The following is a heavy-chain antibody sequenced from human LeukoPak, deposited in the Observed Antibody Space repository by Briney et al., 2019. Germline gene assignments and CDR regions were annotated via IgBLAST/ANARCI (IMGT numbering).Heavy chain of an antibody. D-gene: IGHD5-12*01. CDR1: GFTFSNYD. CDR2: ISYDGTNK. V-gene: IGHV3-30*03. Sequence: HSGRSLRLSCAASGFTFSNYDMHWVRQAPGKGLEWVAVISYDGTNKYYADSVKGRFTISRDNSKSTLYLQMNSLRADDTAVYYCARGYSGYDPFDYWGQGTLVTVSS. J-gene: IGHJ4*02. CDR3: ARGYSGYDPFDY.